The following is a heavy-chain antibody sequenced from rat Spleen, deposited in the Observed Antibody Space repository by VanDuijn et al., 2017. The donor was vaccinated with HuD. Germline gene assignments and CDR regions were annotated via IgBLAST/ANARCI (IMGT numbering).Heavy chain of an antibody. V-gene: IGHV5-25*01. CDR2: ISSDGGDT. D-gene: IGHD4-6*01. CDR1: GFTFSDYY. J-gene: IGHJ2*01. CDR3: ARHWGY. Sequence: EVRLVESNGGLVQPGRSLKLSCAASGFTFSDYYMAWVRQAPTKGLEWVATISSDGGDTYYRDSVKGRFTISRDIAKSILYLQMDSLRSEDTATYYCARHWGYWGQGVMVTVSS.